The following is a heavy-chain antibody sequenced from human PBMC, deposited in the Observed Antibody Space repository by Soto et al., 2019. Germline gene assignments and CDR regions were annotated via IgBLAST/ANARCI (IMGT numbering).Heavy chain of an antibody. J-gene: IGHJ4*02. V-gene: IGHV3-73*01. CDR2: IRSKANSYAT. CDR3: TSSIMITFGGVIEGLDY. Sequence: PGGSLRLSCAASGFTFSGSAMHWVRQASGKGLEWVGRIRSKANSYATAYAASVKGRFTISRDDSKNTAYLQMNSLKTEDTAVYYCTSSIMITFGGVIEGLDYWGQGTLVTVSS. CDR1: GFTFSGSA. D-gene: IGHD3-16*02.